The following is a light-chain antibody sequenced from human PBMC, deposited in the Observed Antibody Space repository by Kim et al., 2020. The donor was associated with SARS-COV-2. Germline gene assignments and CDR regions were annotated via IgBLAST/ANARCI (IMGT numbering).Light chain of an antibody. V-gene: IGKV2-28*01. CDR2: LGS. Sequence: GEPASISCTSSQGLLHTNGYNSLDWYLQRPGPSPQVLIYLGSNRAAGVPDRFSGSGSVTYFTLKISRVEAEDVGVYYCMEALQGYTFGQGTKLEI. CDR3: MEALQGYT. CDR1: QGLLHTNGYNS. J-gene: IGKJ2*01.